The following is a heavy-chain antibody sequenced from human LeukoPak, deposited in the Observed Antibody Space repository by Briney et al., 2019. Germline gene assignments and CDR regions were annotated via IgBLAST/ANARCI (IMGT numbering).Heavy chain of an antibody. Sequence: GGSLRLSCAGSGFTFSNSWMGWVRQAPGKGLEWVANVQHIGGETYYVDSVKGRFTISRDNAKNSLYLQMNSLRAEDTAVYYCARAWVSDYDFWSGYYAFDYWGQGTLVTVSS. J-gene: IGHJ4*02. CDR3: ARAWVSDYDFWSGYYAFDY. CDR2: VQHIGGET. D-gene: IGHD3-3*01. V-gene: IGHV3-7*01. CDR1: GFTFSNSW.